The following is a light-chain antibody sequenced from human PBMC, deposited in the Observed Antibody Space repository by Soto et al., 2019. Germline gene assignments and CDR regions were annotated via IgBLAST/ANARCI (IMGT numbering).Light chain of an antibody. V-gene: IGKV3-20*01. CDR1: QSVDNSH. J-gene: IGKJ5*01. CDR3: QQYRNSPPGT. CDR2: GAS. Sequence: ETVLKQSPGTLYFSPGERATRSCRASQSVDNSHVAWYQQRRGLPPRLLIYGASNRATGIPDRFSGSGSGADFTLTISRLEPEDFAVYFCQQYRNSPPGTVGQGTRL.